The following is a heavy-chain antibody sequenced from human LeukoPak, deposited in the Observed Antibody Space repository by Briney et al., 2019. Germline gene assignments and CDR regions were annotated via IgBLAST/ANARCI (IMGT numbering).Heavy chain of an antibody. J-gene: IGHJ6*02. CDR3: ARYRAVAGTYYYGMDV. V-gene: IGHV1-2*06. D-gene: IGHD6-19*01. CDR1: GYTFTGYY. CDR2: INPNSGGT. Sequence: GASVKVSCKASGYTFTGYYMHWVRQAPGQGLEWMGRINPNSGGTNYAQKFQGRVTMTRDTSISTAYMGLSRLRSDDTAVYYCARYRAVAGTYYYGMDVWGQGTTVTVSS.